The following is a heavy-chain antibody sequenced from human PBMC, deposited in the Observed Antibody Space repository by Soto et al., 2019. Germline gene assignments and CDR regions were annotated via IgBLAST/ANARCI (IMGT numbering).Heavy chain of an antibody. CDR2: IHPDGVMT. J-gene: IGHJ4*02. CDR3: TREGFDY. CDR1: GFTFSSYA. V-gene: IGHV3-74*01. Sequence: GGSLRLSCAASGFTFSSYAMSWVRQAPGEGLEWVSGIHPDGVMTVYADSVKGRFAISRDNAKNTMSLHMNSLRLEDTAVYYCTREGFDYWGQGTLVTVSS.